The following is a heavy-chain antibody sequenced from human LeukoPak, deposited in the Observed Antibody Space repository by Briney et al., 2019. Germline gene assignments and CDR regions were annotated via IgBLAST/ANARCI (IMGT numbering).Heavy chain of an antibody. V-gene: IGHV1-2*02. CDR1: GYSFTGYY. CDR3: ARGGEVCSSTSCYRGHEY. D-gene: IGHD2-2*01. Sequence: GASVTVSCKASGYSFTGYYMHWVRQAPGQGLEWMGWINPDTGGTSYAQRFQGRVTMTRDTSTSTGYMELRRLTSDDTAVYYCARGGEVCSSTSCYRGHEYWGQGTLVTVSS. J-gene: IGHJ4*02. CDR2: INPDTGGT.